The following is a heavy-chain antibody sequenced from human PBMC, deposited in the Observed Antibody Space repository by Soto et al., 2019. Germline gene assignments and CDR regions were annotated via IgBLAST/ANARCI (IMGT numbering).Heavy chain of an antibody. J-gene: IGHJ6*02. CDR2: IHHSGSI. CDR3: AREDDGGDRDYYGLDV. CDR1: GGSFSGYY. Sequence: PSETLSLTCAVYGGSFSGYYWSWIRQPPGKGLEWIGEIHHSGSINYNPSLKSRVTISVDTSKNLFSLKLSSVTAADTAVYFCAREDDGGDRDYYGLDVWGQGTTVTVSS. D-gene: IGHD2-21*02. V-gene: IGHV4-34*01.